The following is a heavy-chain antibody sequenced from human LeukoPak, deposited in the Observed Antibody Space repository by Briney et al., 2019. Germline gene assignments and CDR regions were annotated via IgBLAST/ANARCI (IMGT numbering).Heavy chain of an antibody. V-gene: IGHV1-24*01. D-gene: IGHD6-6*01. CDR1: GYTLTELS. CDR3: TTASGIYSSSSLDY. CDR2: FDPEDGET. Sequence: GASVKVSCKVSGYTLTELSMHWVRQAPGKGPEWMGGFDPEDGETIYAQKFQGRVTMTEDTSTDTAYMELSSLRSEDTAVYYCTTASGIYSSSSLDYWGQGTLVTVSS. J-gene: IGHJ4*02.